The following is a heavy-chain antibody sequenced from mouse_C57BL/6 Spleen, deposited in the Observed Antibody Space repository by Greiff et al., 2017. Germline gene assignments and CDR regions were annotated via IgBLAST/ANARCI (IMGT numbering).Heavy chain of an antibody. Sequence: EVQGVESGGGLVKPGGSLKLSCAASGFTFSDYGMHWVRQAPEKGLEWVAYISSGSSTIYYADTVKGRFTISRDNAKNTLFLQMTSLRSEDTAMYYCARGGIYDGYSYWYFDVWGTGTTVTVSS. D-gene: IGHD2-3*01. CDR2: ISSGSSTI. CDR1: GFTFSDYG. V-gene: IGHV5-17*01. J-gene: IGHJ1*03. CDR3: ARGGIYDGYSYWYFDV.